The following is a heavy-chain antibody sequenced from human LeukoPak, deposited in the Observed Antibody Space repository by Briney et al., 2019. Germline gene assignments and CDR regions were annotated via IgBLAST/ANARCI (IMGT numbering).Heavy chain of an antibody. J-gene: IGHJ1*01. CDR1: GFSVSNNY. V-gene: IGHV3-53*01. CDR3: ATLSGGPTGYFHT. D-gene: IGHD3-16*01. CDR2: IYSAGST. Sequence: PGGSLRLSCAASGFSVSNNYMSWVRQAPGKGLEWVSVIYSAGSTYYAGSVKGRFTISRDNSKNTLYLQMNSLRAEDTAVYYCATLSGGPTGYFHTGARAPWSPSPQ.